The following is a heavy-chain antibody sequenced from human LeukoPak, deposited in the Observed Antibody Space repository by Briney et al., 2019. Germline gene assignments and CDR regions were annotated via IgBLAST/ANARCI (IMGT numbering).Heavy chain of an antibody. CDR3: ARSRLLLDY. CDR2: ISPSGGST. V-gene: IGHV1-46*01. CDR1: GYIFTDYF. J-gene: IGHJ4*02. Sequence: ASVKVSCKASGYIFTDYFIHWVRQAPGQGLEWMGIISPSGGSTTYAQKFQGRVTMTGDTSTSTVYMELSSLRSEDTAVYYCARSRLLLDYWGQGTLVTVSS. D-gene: IGHD2-21*02.